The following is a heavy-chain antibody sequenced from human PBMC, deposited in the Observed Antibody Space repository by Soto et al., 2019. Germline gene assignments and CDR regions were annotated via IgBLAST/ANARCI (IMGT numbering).Heavy chain of an antibody. CDR1: GGSISSYY. D-gene: IGHD3-10*01. V-gene: IGHV4-4*08. Sequence: QVQLQESGPGLVKPSETLSLTCTVSGGSISSYYWTWIRQPPGKGLEWIGFMYNSGSTHYNPSLTDPVPVSLDTSHNQFALNLRSVTAANTAVYSCASMGCDYGSGGYPFDYWGQGTLVTVSS. J-gene: IGHJ4*02. CDR3: ASMGCDYGSGGYPFDY. CDR2: MYNSGST.